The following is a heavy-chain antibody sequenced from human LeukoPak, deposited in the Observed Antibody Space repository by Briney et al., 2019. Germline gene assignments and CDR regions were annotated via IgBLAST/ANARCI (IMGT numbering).Heavy chain of an antibody. Sequence: GGSLRLSCAASGFTFSDYWMHWVRQVPGKGLVWVSRINTDGRSTIYADSVKGRFTISRDNAKNTLYLQMNSLRVEDTGVYYCGRDESVTGPTTFDFWGQGPLVTV. J-gene: IGHJ4*02. V-gene: IGHV3-74*01. CDR2: INTDGRST. CDR3: GRDESVTGPTTFDF. CDR1: GFTFSDYW. D-gene: IGHD6-19*01.